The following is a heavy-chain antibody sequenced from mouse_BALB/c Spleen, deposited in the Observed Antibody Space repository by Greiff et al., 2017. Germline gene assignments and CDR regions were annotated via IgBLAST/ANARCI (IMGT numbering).Heavy chain of an antibody. CDR1: GFTFSSYA. D-gene: IGHD1-1*02. Sequence: EVKVVESGGGLVKPGGSLKLSCAASGFTFSSYAMSWVRQSPEKRLEWVAEISSGGSYTYYPDTVTGRFTISRDNAKNTLYLEMSSLRSEDTAMYYCARDSYGDYYAMDYWGQGTSVTVSS. J-gene: IGHJ4*01. CDR2: ISSGGSYT. CDR3: ARDSYGDYYAMDY. V-gene: IGHV5-9-4*01.